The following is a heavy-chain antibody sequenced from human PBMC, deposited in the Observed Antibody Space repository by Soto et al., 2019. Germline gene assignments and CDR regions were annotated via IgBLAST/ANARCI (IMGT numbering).Heavy chain of an antibody. D-gene: IGHD6-19*01. CDR1: GLSITDSEMG. V-gene: IGHV2-26*01. J-gene: IGHJ5*02. CDR2: IDSSGEK. CDR3: ARRHLAVAVSPWFDP. Sequence: QVTLKESGPVLVKPTEPLTLRCTVSGLSITDSEMGVSWIRQPPGQPLEWLAHIDSSGEKSYRTFLKSRLAISEDTSKSQIVLTMTNMDTADTATYYCARRHLAVAVSPWFDPWGQGIPVTVSS.